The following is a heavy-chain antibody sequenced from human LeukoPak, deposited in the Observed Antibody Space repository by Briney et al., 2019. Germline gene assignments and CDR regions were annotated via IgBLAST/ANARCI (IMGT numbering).Heavy chain of an antibody. CDR1: GFTFSSYT. Sequence: GGSLRLSCAASGFTFSSYTMYWVRQAPGKGLEWVSATGGNGANTYYADSVKGRFTIYRDNSKNTLFLQMNSLRAEDTAVYYCAKGEGIMVRGVIISWGQGTLVTVSS. CDR3: AKGEGIMVRGVIIS. CDR2: TGGNGANT. V-gene: IGHV3-23*01. D-gene: IGHD3-10*01. J-gene: IGHJ4*02.